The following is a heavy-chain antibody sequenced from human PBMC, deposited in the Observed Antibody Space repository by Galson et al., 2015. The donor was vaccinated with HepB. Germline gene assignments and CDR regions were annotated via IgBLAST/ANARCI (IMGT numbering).Heavy chain of an antibody. Sequence: SVKVSCKASGYTFTNYYMHWVRQAPRQGLEWMGIINPNSGSTSYAQKFQGRVTMTRDTSTSTLYMELSSLRSEDTAVYYCAREVVPAAYYGMDVWGQGTTVTVSS. V-gene: IGHV1-46*01. CDR2: INPNSGST. J-gene: IGHJ6*02. D-gene: IGHD2-2*01. CDR1: GYTFTNYY. CDR3: AREVVPAAYYGMDV.